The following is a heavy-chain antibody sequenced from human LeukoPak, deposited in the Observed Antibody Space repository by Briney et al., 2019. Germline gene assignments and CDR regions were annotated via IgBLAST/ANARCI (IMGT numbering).Heavy chain of an antibody. J-gene: IGHJ3*02. Sequence: SETLSLTCTVSGGSISSYYWSWIRQPAGKGLEWIGRIYTSGSTNYNPSLKSRVTMSVDTSKNQFSLKLSSVTAADTAVYYCAREGAVTAIQVHDAFDIWGQGTMVTVSS. V-gene: IGHV4-4*07. D-gene: IGHD2-21*02. CDR1: GGSISSYY. CDR2: IYTSGST. CDR3: AREGAVTAIQVHDAFDI.